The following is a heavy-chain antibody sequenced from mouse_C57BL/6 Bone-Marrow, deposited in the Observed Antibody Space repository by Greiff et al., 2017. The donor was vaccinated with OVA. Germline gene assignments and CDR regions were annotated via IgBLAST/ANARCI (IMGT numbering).Heavy chain of an antibody. J-gene: IGHJ2*01. CDR3: AREGGLVPIDY. V-gene: IGHV1-64*01. CDR1: GYTFTSYW. CDR2: IHPNSGST. D-gene: IGHD1-1*02. Sequence: QLQQPWAELVKPGASVKLSCKASGYTFTSYWMHWVKQRPGQGLEWIGMIHPNSGSTNYNEKFKSKATLTVDKSSSTAYMQLSSLTSEDSAVYYCAREGGLVPIDYWGQGTTLTVSS.